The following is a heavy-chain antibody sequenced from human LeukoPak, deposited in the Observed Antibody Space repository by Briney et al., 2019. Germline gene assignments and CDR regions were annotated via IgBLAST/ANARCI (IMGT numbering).Heavy chain of an antibody. Sequence: GSLRLSCVASGFTFSYYPLSWVRQAPGKGLEWVAAIGSASGTKYYADSVKGRFAISRDDSKSTLYLQMSSLRGEDTAAYYCAKVWVTYYDRGIFDSWGQGTRVTVSS. D-gene: IGHD3-22*01. CDR2: IGSASGTK. CDR3: AKVWVTYYDRGIFDS. J-gene: IGHJ4*02. V-gene: IGHV3-23*01. CDR1: GFTFSYYP.